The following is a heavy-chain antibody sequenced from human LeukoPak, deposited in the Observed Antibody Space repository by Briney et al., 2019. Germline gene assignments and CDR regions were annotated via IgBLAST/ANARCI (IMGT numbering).Heavy chain of an antibody. CDR3: TRDLLGGSGTFDP. J-gene: IGHJ5*02. CDR1: GYSFTGYY. D-gene: IGHD3-10*01. CDR2: INPDSGDT. V-gene: IGHV1-2*02. Sequence: PLASLKVSCKASGYSFTGYYLHWVRQAPGQGLKWMGWINPDSGDTNYLQQFQGRVTMTRDTSITTAYMELSRLRSDDTAVYYCTRDLLGGSGTFDPWGQGTLVTVSS.